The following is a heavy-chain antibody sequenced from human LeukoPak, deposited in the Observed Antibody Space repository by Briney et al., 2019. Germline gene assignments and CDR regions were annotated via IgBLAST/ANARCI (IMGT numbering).Heavy chain of an antibody. CDR3: AKDLAMTTNYYYYMDV. Sequence: GGSLRLSSAASGFTFCSYAMSCVRQAPGKGLEWVSAISGSGGSTYYADSVKGRFTISRDNSKNTLYLQMSSLRAEDTAVYYCAKDLAMTTNYYYYMDVWGKGTTVTVSS. CDR2: ISGSGGST. D-gene: IGHD4-17*01. V-gene: IGHV3-23*01. J-gene: IGHJ6*03. CDR1: GFTFCSYA.